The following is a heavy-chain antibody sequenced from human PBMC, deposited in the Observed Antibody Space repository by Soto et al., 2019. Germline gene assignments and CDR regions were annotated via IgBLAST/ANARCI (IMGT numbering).Heavy chain of an antibody. CDR3: ARIPKHSSYSYWYYFDF. V-gene: IGHV2-26*01. CDR2: IFSTDQK. CDR1: GFSLSNARLG. J-gene: IGHJ4*02. D-gene: IGHD3-16*01. Sequence: SGPTLVNPTETLTLTCTVSGFSLSNARLGVSWLRQPPGEALEWLVHIFSTDQKAYSTSLNNRLTIPKDTSKRQVVLTMINMDPVDTATYYCARIPKHSSYSYWYYFDFWGLGTLVTVSS.